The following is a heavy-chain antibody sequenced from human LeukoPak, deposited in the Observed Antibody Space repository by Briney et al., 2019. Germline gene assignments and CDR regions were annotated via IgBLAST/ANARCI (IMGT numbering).Heavy chain of an antibody. CDR1: GFTFSSHW. Sequence: QPGGSLRLSCAASGFTFSSHWMHWVRQAPGKGLGWVSRIKDDGSHTNYADSVKGRFTISRDNAKNTLSLQMNSLRAEDTAVYYCARGSGIITGIDEWGQGTLVTVSS. J-gene: IGHJ4*02. CDR2: IKDDGSHT. V-gene: IGHV3-74*01. D-gene: IGHD6-25*01. CDR3: ARGSGIITGIDE.